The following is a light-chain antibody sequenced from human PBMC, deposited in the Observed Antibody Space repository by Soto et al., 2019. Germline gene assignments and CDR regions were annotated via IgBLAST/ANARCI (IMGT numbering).Light chain of an antibody. V-gene: IGKV1-5*01. CDR3: QQYHSYPWT. J-gene: IGKJ1*01. Sequence: DIQMTQSPSTLSASVGDRVTITCRASQSITTWLAWYQQKPGTAVKVLIYDASTLGSGVPSRFSGSGSGTEFTLTISSPQPEDFATYHCQQYHSYPWTFGQGTKVEVK. CDR1: QSITTW. CDR2: DAS.